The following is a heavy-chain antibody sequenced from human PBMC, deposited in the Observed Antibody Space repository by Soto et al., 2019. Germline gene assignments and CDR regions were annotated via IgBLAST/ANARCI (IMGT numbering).Heavy chain of an antibody. CDR3: ARDDPTYSSGPAGY. CDR1: GGTFSSYA. J-gene: IGHJ4*02. V-gene: IGHV1-69*01. D-gene: IGHD6-19*01. CDR2: ISPIFGTA. Sequence: QVQLVQSGAEVKKPGSSVKVACKASGGTFSSYAISWVRQAPGQGLEWMGGISPIFGTANYAQKFQGRVTITADESTSTAYMEMSSLRSDDTAVYYCARDDPTYSSGPAGYWCQGTLVTVSS.